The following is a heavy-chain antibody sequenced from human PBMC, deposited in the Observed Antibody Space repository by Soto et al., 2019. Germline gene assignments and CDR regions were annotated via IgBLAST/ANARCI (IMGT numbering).Heavy chain of an antibody. Sequence: ASVKVSCKASGYTFTGYAMHWVRQAPGQRLEWMGWINAGNGNTKYSQKFQGRVTITRDTSASTAYMELRSLRSDDTAVYYCARSPHGQQLGTYYYYYGMDVWGQGTTVTVSS. D-gene: IGHD6-13*01. CDR3: ARSPHGQQLGTYYYYYGMDV. CDR1: GYTFTGYA. CDR2: INAGNGNT. J-gene: IGHJ6*02. V-gene: IGHV1-3*01.